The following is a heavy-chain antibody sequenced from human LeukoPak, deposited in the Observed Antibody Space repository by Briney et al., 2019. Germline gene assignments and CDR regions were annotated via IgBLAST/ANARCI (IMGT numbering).Heavy chain of an antibody. CDR3: AASIAYRSSWFADY. CDR1: GFTFSYYS. Sequence: RESLRLSCAASGFTFSYYSMNWVRQAPGKGLELVSSNSSSSGYIYVADPVNGRFTISRDNAKNSLYLQMNSLRAEDTGLYYCAASIAYRSSWFADYWGQGTLVT. CDR2: NSSSSGYI. D-gene: IGHD6-13*01. V-gene: IGHV3-21*01. J-gene: IGHJ4*02.